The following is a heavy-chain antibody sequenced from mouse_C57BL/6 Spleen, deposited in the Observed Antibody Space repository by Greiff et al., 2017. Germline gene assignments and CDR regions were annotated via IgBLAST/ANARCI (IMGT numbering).Heavy chain of an antibody. V-gene: IGHV14-4*01. CDR1: GFNIKDDY. D-gene: IGHD1-1*01. CDR3: TTAFITTVVDAY. Sequence: EVQLQQSGAELVRPGASVKLSCTASGFNIKDDYMHWVKQRPEQGLEWIGWIDPENGETAYDSKLQGKATITADTSSNTAYLQLSSLTSEDTAVYYCTTAFITTVVDAYWGQGTLVTVSA. CDR2: IDPENGET. J-gene: IGHJ3*01.